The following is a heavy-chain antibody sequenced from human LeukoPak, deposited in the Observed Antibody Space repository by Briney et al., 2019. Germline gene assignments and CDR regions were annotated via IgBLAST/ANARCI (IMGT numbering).Heavy chain of an antibody. CDR1: GYTLTELS. CDR2: FDPEDGET. V-gene: IGHV1-24*01. J-gene: IGHJ4*02. D-gene: IGHD5-12*01. Sequence: ASVKVSCKVSGYTLTELSMHWVRQAPGKGLEWMGGFDPEDGETIYAQKFQGRVTMTEDTSTDTAYVELSSLRSEDTAVYYCATALSGYDLRWRSRTSPHTYYFDYWGQGTLVTVSS. CDR3: ATALSGYDLRWRSRTSPHTYYFDY.